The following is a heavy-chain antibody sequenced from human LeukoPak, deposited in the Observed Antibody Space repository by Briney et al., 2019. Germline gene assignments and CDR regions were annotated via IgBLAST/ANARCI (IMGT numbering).Heavy chain of an antibody. J-gene: IGHJ4*02. CDR2: IKQDGGEK. CDR1: GFTFSTYW. CDR3: ARRAGAYTHPYDY. V-gene: IGHV3-7*03. D-gene: IGHD3-16*01. Sequence: GGSLRLSCAASGFTFSTYWMTWVGQAPGKGVEWVANIKQDGGEKYYVDSVKGRFTISRDNAKNSLYLQMNSLRAEDTAVYYCARRAGAYTHPYDYWGQGTLVTVSS.